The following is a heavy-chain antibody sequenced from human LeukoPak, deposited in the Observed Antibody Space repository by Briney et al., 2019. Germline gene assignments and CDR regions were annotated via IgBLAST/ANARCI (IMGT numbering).Heavy chain of an antibody. J-gene: IGHJ6*04. D-gene: IGHD2-15*01. CDR2: IIPIFGTA. Sequence: ASVKVSCKASGGTFSSYAISWVRQAPGQGLEWMGGIIPIFGTANYAQKFQGRVTITADESTSTAYMELSSLRSEDTAVYYCARDRDCSGGSCYSPDHGMDVWGKGTTVTVSS. CDR1: GGTFSSYA. CDR3: ARDRDCSGGSCYSPDHGMDV. V-gene: IGHV1-69*01.